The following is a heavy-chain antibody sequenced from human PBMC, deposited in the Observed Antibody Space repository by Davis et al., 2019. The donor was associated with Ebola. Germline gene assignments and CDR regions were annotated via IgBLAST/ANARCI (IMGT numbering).Heavy chain of an antibody. Sequence: PSETLSLTCTVSGGSISSYYWSWIRQPPGKGLEWIGYIYYSGSTNYNPSLKSRVTISVDTSKNQFSLKLSSVTAADTAVYYCARAGVVVPAAPIFDYWGQGTLVTVSS. CDR3: ARAGVVVPAAPIFDY. D-gene: IGHD2-2*01. V-gene: IGHV4-59*01. J-gene: IGHJ4*02. CDR1: GGSISSYY. CDR2: IYYSGST.